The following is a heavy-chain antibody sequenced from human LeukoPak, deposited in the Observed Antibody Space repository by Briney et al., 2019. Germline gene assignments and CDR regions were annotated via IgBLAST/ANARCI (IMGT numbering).Heavy chain of an antibody. D-gene: IGHD2-15*01. CDR1: GYTFTSYG. Sequence: ASVKVSCKASGYTFTSYGSSWVRQAPGQGLEWMGWISAYNGNTNYAQKLQGRATMTTDTSTSTAYMELRSLRSDDTAVYYCARRAVVAPAFDIWGQGTMVTVSS. V-gene: IGHV1-18*01. J-gene: IGHJ3*02. CDR2: ISAYNGNT. CDR3: ARRAVVAPAFDI.